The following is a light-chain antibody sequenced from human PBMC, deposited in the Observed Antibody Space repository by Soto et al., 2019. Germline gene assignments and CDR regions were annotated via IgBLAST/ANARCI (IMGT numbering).Light chain of an antibody. CDR2: GAS. J-gene: IGKJ4*01. CDR1: QSVSRSY. CDR3: QQYDNSPLT. V-gene: IGKV3-20*01. Sequence: EIVLTQSPVTLSLSPGDRATLSCRASQSVSRSYLGWYQQKPGQAPRLLIYGASNRATGIADRFSGSGSGTDFTLTISRLEPEDFAVYYCQQYDNSPLTFGGGTKVDIK.